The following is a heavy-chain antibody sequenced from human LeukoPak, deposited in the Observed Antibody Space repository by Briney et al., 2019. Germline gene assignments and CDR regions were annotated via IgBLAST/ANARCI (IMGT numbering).Heavy chain of an antibody. Sequence: GGSLRLSCAASGFTFSSYGMHWVRQAPGKGLEWVAFIRYDGSNKYYADSVKGRFTISRDNSKNTLYLQMNSLRAEDTAVYYCAKDHYYDSSGYYYVGAFDIWDQGTMVTVSS. J-gene: IGHJ3*02. V-gene: IGHV3-30*02. CDR1: GFTFSSYG. CDR3: AKDHYYDSSGYYYVGAFDI. D-gene: IGHD3-22*01. CDR2: IRYDGSNK.